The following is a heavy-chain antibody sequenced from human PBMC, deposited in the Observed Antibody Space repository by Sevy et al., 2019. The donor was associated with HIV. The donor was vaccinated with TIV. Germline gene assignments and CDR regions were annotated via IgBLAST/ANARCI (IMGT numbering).Heavy chain of an antibody. Sequence: GGSLRLSCAASGFTFSSYWMSWVRQAPGKGLEWVANIKQDGSEKYYVDSVKGQFTISRDNAKNSLYLQMNSLRAEDTAVYYCARDCDSSYYYYGMDVWGQGTTVTVSS. CDR3: ARDCDSSYYYYGMDV. J-gene: IGHJ6*02. D-gene: IGHD3-22*01. CDR1: GFTFSSYW. CDR2: IKQDGSEK. V-gene: IGHV3-7*01.